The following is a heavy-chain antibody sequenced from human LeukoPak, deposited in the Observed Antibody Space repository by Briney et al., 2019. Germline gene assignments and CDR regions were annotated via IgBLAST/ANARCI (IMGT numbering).Heavy chain of an antibody. CDR2: IYHSGST. V-gene: IGHV4-30-2*01. CDR3: ATIGGTMVRGVTRDWFDP. Sequence: SETLSLTCAVSGGSISSGGYSWSWLRQPPGKGLEWIGYIYHSGSTYYNPSLKSRVTISVDRSKNQFSLKLSSVTAADTAVYYCATIGGTMVRGVTRDWFDPWGQGTLVTVSS. D-gene: IGHD3-10*01. J-gene: IGHJ5*02. CDR1: GGSISSGGYS.